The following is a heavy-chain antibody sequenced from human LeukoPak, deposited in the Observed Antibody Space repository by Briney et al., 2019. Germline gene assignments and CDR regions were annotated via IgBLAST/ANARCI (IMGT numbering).Heavy chain of an antibody. CDR1: GFTFSSYW. V-gene: IGHV3-74*01. J-gene: IGHJ4*02. D-gene: IGHD3-22*01. Sequence: GGSLRLSCAASGFTFSSYWMHWVRQAPGKGLVWVSRIDSDGSTTSYADSVKGRFTISRDNAKNTLYLQMNSLRAEDTAVYYCARSVYDSGGHYRVLDYWGQGTLVTVSS. CDR3: ARSVYDSGGHYRVLDY. CDR2: IDSDGSTT.